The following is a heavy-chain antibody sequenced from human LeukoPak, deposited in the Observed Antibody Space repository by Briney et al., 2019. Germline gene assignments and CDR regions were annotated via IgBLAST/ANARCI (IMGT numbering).Heavy chain of an antibody. CDR3: AKPRGYNLLAFDY. CDR2: ISGRGGRT. J-gene: IGHJ4*02. CDR1: GFTFSSYA. Sequence: PGGSLRLACAASGFTFSSYAIGWVRQPPGKGRGWVSAISGRGGRTDYADSVNGRFTISRDNSKKTLYLQMNSLRAEDTAVYYCAKPRGYNLLAFDYWGQGTLVTVSS. D-gene: IGHD5-24*01. V-gene: IGHV3-23*01.